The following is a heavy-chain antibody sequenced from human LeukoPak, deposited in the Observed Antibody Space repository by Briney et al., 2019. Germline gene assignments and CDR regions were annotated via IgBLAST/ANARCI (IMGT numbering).Heavy chain of an antibody. CDR2: IYYSGST. J-gene: IGHJ4*02. CDR1: GGSISSYY. CDR3: ARADILTGYYSY. Sequence: PSETLSLTCTVSGGSISSYYWSWIRQPPRKGLEWIGYIYYSGSTNYNPSLKSRVTISVDTSKNQFSLKLSSVTAADTAVYYCARADILTGYYSYWGQGTLVTVSS. D-gene: IGHD3-9*01. V-gene: IGHV4-59*01.